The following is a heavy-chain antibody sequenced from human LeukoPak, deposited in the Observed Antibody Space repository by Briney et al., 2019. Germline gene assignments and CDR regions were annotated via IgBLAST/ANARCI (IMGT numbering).Heavy chain of an antibody. D-gene: IGHD3-3*01. Sequence: SGGSLRLSCAASGFTFSSYWMSWVRQAPGKGLEWVANIKQDGSEKYYVDSVKGRFTISRDNAKNSLYLQMNSLRAEDTAVYYCARASGYYTPRYFDYWGQGTLVTVSS. CDR3: ARASGYYTPRYFDY. CDR2: IKQDGSEK. CDR1: GFTFSSYW. J-gene: IGHJ4*02. V-gene: IGHV3-7*01.